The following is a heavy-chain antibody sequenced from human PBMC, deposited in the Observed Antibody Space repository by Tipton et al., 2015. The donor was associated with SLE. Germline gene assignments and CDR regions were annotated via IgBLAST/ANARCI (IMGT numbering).Heavy chain of an antibody. CDR2: IRYDGSIK. Sequence: SLRLSCAASGFTFSSYGMHWVRQAPGKGLEWVAFIRYDGSIKFYADSVKGRFTISRDNSKNTLYLQMNSLRAEDTAVYNCAKQICSGGSCYPAGFDYWGQGTLVTVSS. CDR3: AKQICSGGSCYPAGFDY. CDR1: GFTFSSYG. D-gene: IGHD2-15*01. J-gene: IGHJ4*02. V-gene: IGHV3-30*02.